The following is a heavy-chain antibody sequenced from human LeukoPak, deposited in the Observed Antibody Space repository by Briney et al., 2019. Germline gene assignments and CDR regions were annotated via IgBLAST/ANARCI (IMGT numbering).Heavy chain of an antibody. V-gene: IGHV3-23*01. CDR3: AKGGGYDSSGSYPSYFDY. J-gene: IGHJ4*02. D-gene: IGHD3-22*01. Sequence: PGGSLRLSCAASGFTFDDWAMHWVRQAPGKGLEWVSAISGSGGSTYYADSVKGRFTISRDNSKNTLYLQMNSLRAEDTAVYYCAKGGGYDSSGSYPSYFDYWGQGTLVTVSS. CDR1: GFTFDDWA. CDR2: ISGSGGST.